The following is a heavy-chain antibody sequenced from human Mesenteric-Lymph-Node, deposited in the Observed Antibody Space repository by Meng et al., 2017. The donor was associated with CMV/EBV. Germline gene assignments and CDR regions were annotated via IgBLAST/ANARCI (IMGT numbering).Heavy chain of an antibody. Sequence: GGSLRLSCAASGFLFSSYAMHWVRQAPGKGLEWVGRIKSKTDSGATDYAAPVKGRFTIFRDDSKNTVFLQMSSLKTEDTAVYYCTTDVWPALATDYWGQGTLVTVSS. CDR2: IKSKTDSGAT. CDR1: GFLFSSYA. J-gene: IGHJ4*02. V-gene: IGHV3-15*01. D-gene: IGHD5/OR15-5a*01. CDR3: TTDVWPALATDY.